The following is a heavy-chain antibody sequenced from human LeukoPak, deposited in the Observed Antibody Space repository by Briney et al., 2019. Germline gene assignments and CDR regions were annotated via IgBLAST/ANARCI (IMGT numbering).Heavy chain of an antibody. CDR1: GFTFSTYG. Sequence: GGSLRLSCAASGFTFSTYGMHWVRQAPGKGLEWVAIIWHDGDRKYYGDSVKGRFTISRDNSKNMLYLETNSLRADDTAVYYCAKAFPLSGSGSHYVSNWFDPWGQGTLVTVSS. D-gene: IGHD3-10*01. J-gene: IGHJ5*02. CDR2: IWHDGDRK. CDR3: AKAFPLSGSGSHYVSNWFDP. V-gene: IGHV3-33*06.